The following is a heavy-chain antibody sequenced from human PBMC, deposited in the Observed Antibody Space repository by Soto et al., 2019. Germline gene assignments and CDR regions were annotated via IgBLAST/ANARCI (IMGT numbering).Heavy chain of an antibody. CDR1: GGSFSGYY. D-gene: IGHD5-18*01. CDR2: INHSGST. J-gene: IGHJ6*02. CDR3: ARLNGYSYGYYYYYDMDV. Sequence: SETLSLTCAVYGGSFSGYYWSWIRQPPGKGLEWIGEINHSGSTNYNPSLKSRVTISVDTSKNQFSLKLSSVTAADTAVYYCARLNGYSYGYYYYYDMDVWGQGTTVTFSS. V-gene: IGHV4-34*01.